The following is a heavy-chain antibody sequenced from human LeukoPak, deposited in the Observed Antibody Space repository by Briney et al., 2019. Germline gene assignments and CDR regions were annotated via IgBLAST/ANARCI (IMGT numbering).Heavy chain of an antibody. V-gene: IGHV1-24*01. CDR3: ATDGQRGYSYGYYFDY. D-gene: IGHD5-18*01. CDR2: FDPEDGET. Sequence: ASVKVSCKVSGYTLTELSMHWVRQAPGKGLEWMGGFDPEDGETIYAQKFQGRVTMTEDTSTDTAYMELSSLRSEDTAVYYCATDGQRGYSYGYYFDYWGQGTLVTVSS. CDR1: GYTLTELS. J-gene: IGHJ4*02.